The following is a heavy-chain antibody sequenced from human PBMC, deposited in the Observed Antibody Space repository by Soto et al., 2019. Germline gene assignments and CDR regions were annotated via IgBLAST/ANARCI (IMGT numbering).Heavy chain of an antibody. V-gene: IGHV3-30-3*01. CDR2: ISYDGSNK. D-gene: IGHD6-6*01. CDR3: ARDVGGWTARPYYYGMDV. CDR1: GFTFSSYA. J-gene: IGHJ6*02. Sequence: GGSLRLSCAASGFTFSSYAMHWVRQAPGKGLEWVAVISYDGSNKYYADSVKGRFTISRDNSKNTLYLQMNSLRAEDTAVYYCARDVGGWTARPYYYGMDVWGQGTTVTVSS.